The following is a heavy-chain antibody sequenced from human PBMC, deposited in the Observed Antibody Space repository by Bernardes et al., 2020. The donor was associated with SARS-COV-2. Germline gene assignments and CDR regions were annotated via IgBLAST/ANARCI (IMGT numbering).Heavy chain of an antibody. V-gene: IGHV3-66*01. CDR2: MYSGGST. CDR1: GLTVSAYY. J-gene: IGHJ6*02. Sequence: GGSLRLSCAASGLTVSAYYMTWVRQAPGKGLEWVALMYSGGSTYYADSVTGRFTVPIANSKNTLYLQMNSLRVEDTAVYYCASVMATWDRGLFSNTYYFYGMDVWGQGTTVTVSS. D-gene: IGHD3-10*01. CDR3: ASVMATWDRGLFSNTYYFYGMDV.